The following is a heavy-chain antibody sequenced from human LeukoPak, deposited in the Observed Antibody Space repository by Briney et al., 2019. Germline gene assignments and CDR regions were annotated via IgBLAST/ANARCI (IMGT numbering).Heavy chain of an antibody. D-gene: IGHD3-10*01. V-gene: IGHV1-2*02. CDR1: GYTFTGYY. CDR3: ATFGSGSPDY. CDR2: INPISGGT. J-gene: IGHJ4*02. Sequence: GASVKVSCKASGYTFTGYYVHWVRQAPGQGLEWLGWINPISGGTNYAQKFQGRATMTRDTSISTAYMELSSLRSDDTAVYYCATFGSGSPDYWGQGTLVTVSS.